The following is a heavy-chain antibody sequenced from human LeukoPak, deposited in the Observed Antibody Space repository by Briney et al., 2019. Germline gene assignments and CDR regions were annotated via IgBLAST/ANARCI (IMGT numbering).Heavy chain of an antibody. CDR2: IKQDGSEK. J-gene: IGHJ4*02. CDR1: GFTFSSYW. CDR3: ARDDSSELYCTNGVCSPVAFDY. V-gene: IGHV3-7*01. Sequence: GGSLRLSCAVSGFTFSSYWMSWVRQAPGKGLEWVANIKQDGSEKYYVDSVKGRFTISRDNAKNSLYLQMNSLRAEDTAVYYCARDDSSELYCTNGVCSPVAFDYWGQGTLVTVSS. D-gene: IGHD2-8*01.